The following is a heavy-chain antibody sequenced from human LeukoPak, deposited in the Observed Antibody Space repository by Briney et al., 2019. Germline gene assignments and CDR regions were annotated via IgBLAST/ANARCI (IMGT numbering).Heavy chain of an antibody. J-gene: IGHJ4*02. D-gene: IGHD6-13*01. CDR3: AKTTTGYSSGRYPGWPVDY. V-gene: IGHV3-23*01. CDR2: IFGSGGST. CDR1: GFTFSTYA. Sequence: TGGSLRLSCAASGFTFSTYAMYWVRQAPGQGLEWVSGIFGSGGSTHYADSVKGRFTISRDNSKNTVYLQMNSLRAEDTPVYYCAKTTTGYSSGRYPGWPVDYWGQGTLVTVSS.